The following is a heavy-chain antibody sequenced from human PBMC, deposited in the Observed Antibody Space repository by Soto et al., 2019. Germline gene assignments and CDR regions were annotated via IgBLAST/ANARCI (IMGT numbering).Heavy chain of an antibody. CDR3: AKSAFGGVIVILDY. D-gene: IGHD3-16*02. Sequence: PGGSLRLSCAASGFTFSDYAMSWVRQAPGKGLEWVSAFSGSGGSTYYADSVKGRFTISRDNSKNTLYLQMNGLRVEDTAVYYCAKSAFGGVIVILDYWGQGTLVTVSS. J-gene: IGHJ4*02. CDR2: FSGSGGST. V-gene: IGHV3-23*01. CDR1: GFTFSDYA.